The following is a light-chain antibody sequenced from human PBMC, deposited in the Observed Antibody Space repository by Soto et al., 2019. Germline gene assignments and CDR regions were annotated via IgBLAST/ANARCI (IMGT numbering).Light chain of an antibody. CDR2: GAS. J-gene: IGKJ1*01. V-gene: IGKV3-20*01. CDR1: QSVSNNY. Sequence: ESVLTQSRGPLSLYTGERATLSCRASQSVSNNYSAWYQQKPGQAPRLLIYGASNRATGIPDRFSGSGSGTDFTLTISRLEPEDFAVYYCQQYGSSGTFGQGTKADIK. CDR3: QQYGSSGT.